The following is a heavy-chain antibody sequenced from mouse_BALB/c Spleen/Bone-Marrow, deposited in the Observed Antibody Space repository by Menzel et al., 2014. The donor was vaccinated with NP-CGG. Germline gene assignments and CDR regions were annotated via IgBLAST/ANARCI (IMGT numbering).Heavy chain of an antibody. CDR2: IYPGDSDT. D-gene: IGHD2-3*01. J-gene: IGHJ1*01. CDR3: TRGLLRRGGYFDV. Sequence: EVQLQESGTVLARPGASVKMSCKASGYSFTSYWMHWVKQRPGQGLEWIGAIYPGDSDTSYNQKFKGKAKLTAVTSASTAYMELSSLTNEDSAVYYCTRGLLRRGGYFDVWGAGPTVTVSS. CDR1: GYSFTSYW. V-gene: IGHV1-5*01.